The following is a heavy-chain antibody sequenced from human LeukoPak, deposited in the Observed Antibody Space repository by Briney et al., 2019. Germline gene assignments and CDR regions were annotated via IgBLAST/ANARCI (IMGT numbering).Heavy chain of an antibody. Sequence: SETLSLTCTVSGGAISSYYWSWIRQPAGKGLEWIGRIYTSGSTNYNPSLKSRVTMSVDTSKNQFSLKLSSVTAADTAVYYCAREIGDIVVVPAAPKPHYYYYYYMDVWGKGTTVTVSS. D-gene: IGHD2-2*01. CDR2: IYTSGST. J-gene: IGHJ6*03. CDR3: AREIGDIVVVPAAPKPHYYYYYYMDV. CDR1: GGAISSYY. V-gene: IGHV4-4*07.